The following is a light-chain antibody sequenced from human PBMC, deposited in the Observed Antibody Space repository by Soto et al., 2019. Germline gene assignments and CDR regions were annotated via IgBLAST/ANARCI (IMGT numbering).Light chain of an antibody. J-gene: IGKJ4*01. CDR3: VQDFHFPLS. CDR2: AAS. V-gene: IGKV1-6*02. Sequence: AIQMTQSPSSLSASVGDRVTITCRASQGIGNDLAWYQQKPGKAPKLLIYAASTLQSGVPSRFSGNGSGTDFALTISSLQPGDLASYYCVQDFHFPLSFGGGTKVEIK. CDR1: QGIGND.